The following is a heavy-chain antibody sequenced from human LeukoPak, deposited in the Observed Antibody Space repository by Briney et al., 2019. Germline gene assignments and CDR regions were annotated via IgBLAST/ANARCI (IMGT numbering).Heavy chain of an antibody. Sequence: SETLSLTCTVSGGSISSYYWSWIRQPPGKGLEWIGYIYYSGSTNYNPSLKSRVTISVDTSKNQFSLKLSSVTAADTAVYYCARKAVRVDAFDIWGQGTMVIVSS. CDR2: IYYSGST. V-gene: IGHV4-59*08. J-gene: IGHJ3*02. D-gene: IGHD6-19*01. CDR3: ARKAVRVDAFDI. CDR1: GGSISSYY.